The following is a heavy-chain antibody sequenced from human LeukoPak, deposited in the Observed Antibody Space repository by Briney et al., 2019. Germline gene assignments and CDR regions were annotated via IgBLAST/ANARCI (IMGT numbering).Heavy chain of an antibody. CDR2: IGTAGDT. Sequence: PGGSLRLSCAASGFTFNFYDMHWVRQAPGEGLEWVSSIGTAGDTHYPDSVKGRFTISRDNSKNTLYLQMNSLRAEDTAVYYCAKAPGSFSGSALADWGQGTLVTVSS. CDR3: AKAPGSFSGSALAD. D-gene: IGHD3-10*01. J-gene: IGHJ4*02. V-gene: IGHV3-13*01. CDR1: GFTFNFYD.